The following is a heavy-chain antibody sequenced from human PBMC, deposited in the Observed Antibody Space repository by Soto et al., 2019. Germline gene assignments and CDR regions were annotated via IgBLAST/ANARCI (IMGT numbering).Heavy chain of an antibody. CDR2: INHSGST. V-gene: IGHV4-34*01. CDR1: GGSFSGYY. CDR3: ARGTKATMVRGVITTIKAVDY. Sequence: PSETLSLTCAVYGGSFSGYYWSWIRQPPGKGLEWIGEINHSGSTNYNPSLKSRVTISVDTSKNQFSLKLSSVTAADTAVYYCARGTKATMVRGVITTIKAVDYWGQGTLVTVSS. J-gene: IGHJ4*02. D-gene: IGHD3-10*01.